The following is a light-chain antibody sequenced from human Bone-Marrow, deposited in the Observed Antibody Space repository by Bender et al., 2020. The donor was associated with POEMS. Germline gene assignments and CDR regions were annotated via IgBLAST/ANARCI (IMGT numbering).Light chain of an antibody. CDR3: NSRDSSGNLVV. CDR2: GNN. J-gene: IGLJ2*01. CDR1: SLRSYY. V-gene: IGLV3-19*01. Sequence: SSELTQDPAVSVALGQTVRITCQGDSLRSYYASWYQQKPGQAPKLVIYGNNNRPSGIPDRFSGSRPGNPASLTINGAQAEDEADYYCNSRDSSGNLVVFGGGTKLTVL.